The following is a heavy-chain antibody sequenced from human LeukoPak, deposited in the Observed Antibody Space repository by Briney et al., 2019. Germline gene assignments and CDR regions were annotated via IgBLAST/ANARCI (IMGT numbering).Heavy chain of an antibody. CDR2: IYYSGST. CDR3: ARRDSSGWYGGFDY. Sequence: SETLSLTCTVSGGSISSYYWRWIRQPPGKGLEWIGYIYYSGSTNYNPSLKSRVTISVDTSKNQFSLKLSSVTAADTAVYYCARRDSSGWYGGFDYWGQGTLVTVSS. D-gene: IGHD6-19*01. CDR1: GGSISSYY. V-gene: IGHV4-59*08. J-gene: IGHJ4*02.